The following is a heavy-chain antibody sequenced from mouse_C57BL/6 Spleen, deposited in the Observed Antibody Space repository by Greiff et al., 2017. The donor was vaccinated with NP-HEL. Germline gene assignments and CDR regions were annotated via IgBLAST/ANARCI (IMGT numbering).Heavy chain of an antibody. D-gene: IGHD2-4*01. CDR2: ISGGGGNT. CDR3: ARPWYDYPSWFAY. Sequence: EVQLVESGGGLVKPGGSLKLSCAASGFTFSSYTMSWVRQTPEKRLEWVATISGGGGNTYYPASVQGRFTISRDNAKNTLYLQMSSLRSEDTALYYCARPWYDYPSWFAYWGQGTLVTVSA. CDR1: GFTFSSYT. J-gene: IGHJ3*01. V-gene: IGHV5-9*01.